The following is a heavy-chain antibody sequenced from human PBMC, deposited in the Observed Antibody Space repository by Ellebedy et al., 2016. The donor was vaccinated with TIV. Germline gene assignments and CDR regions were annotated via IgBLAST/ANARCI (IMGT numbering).Heavy chain of an antibody. CDR2: IWYDGSNK. CDR3: ATLTVGHFDY. V-gene: IGHV3-33*01. Sequence: GESLKISCAASGFTFSSYGMHWVCQAPGKGLEWVAVIWYDGSNKYYADSVKGRFTISRDNSKNTLYLQMNSLRAEDTAVYYCATLTVGHFDYWGQGTLVTVSS. CDR1: GFTFSSYG. J-gene: IGHJ4*02.